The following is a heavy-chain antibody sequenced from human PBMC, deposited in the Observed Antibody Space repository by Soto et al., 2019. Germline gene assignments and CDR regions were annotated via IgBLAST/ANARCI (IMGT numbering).Heavy chain of an antibody. CDR3: ARDSSSSFEY. Sequence: CLRLSCAASVFTFSSYSMNWVLPPPVKGLECVSSISSSSIYIYYADSVKGRFTISRDNAKNSLYLQMNSLRAEDTAVYYCARDSSSSFEYWGQGTLVTVSS. CDR1: VFTFSSYS. D-gene: IGHD6-6*01. J-gene: IGHJ4*02. CDR2: ISSSSIYI. V-gene: IGHV3-21*01.